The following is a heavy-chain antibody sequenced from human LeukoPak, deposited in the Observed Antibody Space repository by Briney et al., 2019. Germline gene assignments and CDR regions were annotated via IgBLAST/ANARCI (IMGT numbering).Heavy chain of an antibody. Sequence: GESLKISCKASGYRFTSYWIGWVREMPGKGLEWMGIIYPGDSDTRYSPSFQGQVTISADESISTAYLQWSSLKASDPAMYYCARPEEHGDYVHDAFDIWGQGTMVTVSS. CDR3: ARPEEHGDYVHDAFDI. J-gene: IGHJ3*02. D-gene: IGHD4-17*01. CDR2: IYPGDSDT. CDR1: GYRFTSYW. V-gene: IGHV5-51*01.